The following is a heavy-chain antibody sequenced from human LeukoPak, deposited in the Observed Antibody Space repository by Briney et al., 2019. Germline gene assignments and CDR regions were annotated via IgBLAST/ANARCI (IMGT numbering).Heavy chain of an antibody. J-gene: IGHJ4*02. Sequence: SEPLSLTCAVYGGSFSGYYWSWIRQPPGKGLEWIGEINHSGSTNYNPSLKTRVPISVDTSKNTFPLKLRSVPPADTAVFYCARVPIGFWCGYYSGFDYWGQGTLVSVSS. V-gene: IGHV4-34*01. CDR2: INHSGST. CDR1: GGSFSGYY. D-gene: IGHD3-3*01. CDR3: ARVPIGFWCGYYSGFDY.